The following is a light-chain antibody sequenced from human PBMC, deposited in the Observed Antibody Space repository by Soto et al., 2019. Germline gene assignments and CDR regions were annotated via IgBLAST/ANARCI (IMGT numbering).Light chain of an antibody. CDR2: ATS. CDR3: LHDALFPYS. Sequence: AIQMTQSPASLSASVGDRVSITCRASHDIGNDLAWYQHRPGKAPKLLIYATSTLQSGVPSRFSGSGSGTDFTLTINSLQPEDFATYYCLHDALFPYSFGQGTRLEI. J-gene: IGKJ2*03. CDR1: HDIGND. V-gene: IGKV1-6*01.